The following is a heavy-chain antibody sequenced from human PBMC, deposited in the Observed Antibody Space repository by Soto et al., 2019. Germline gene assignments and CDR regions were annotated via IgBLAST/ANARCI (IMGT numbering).Heavy chain of an antibody. D-gene: IGHD1-26*01. CDR2: IYYSGST. V-gene: IGHV4-59*01. Sequence: NPSETLSLTCTVSGGSISSYYWSWIRQPPGKGLEWIGYIYYSGSTNYNPSLKSRVTISVDTSKNQFSLKLSSVTAADTAVYYCARKYSGSYDYWGQGTLVTVSS. CDR3: ARKYSGSYDY. J-gene: IGHJ4*02. CDR1: GGSISSYY.